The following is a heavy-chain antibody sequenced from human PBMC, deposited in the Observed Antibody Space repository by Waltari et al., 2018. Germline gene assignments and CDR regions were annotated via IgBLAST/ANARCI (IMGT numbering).Heavy chain of an antibody. CDR1: GGSISSYY. Sequence: QVQLQESGPGLVKPSETLSLTCTVSGGSISSYYWSWIRQPPGKGLEWIGYIYYSGSTNYTPSLKSRVTISVDTSKNQFSLKLSSVTAADTAVYYCARDPGAVAGVYYFDYWGQGTLVTVSS. CDR3: ARDPGAVAGVYYFDY. J-gene: IGHJ4*02. V-gene: IGHV4-59*01. D-gene: IGHD6-19*01. CDR2: IYYSGST.